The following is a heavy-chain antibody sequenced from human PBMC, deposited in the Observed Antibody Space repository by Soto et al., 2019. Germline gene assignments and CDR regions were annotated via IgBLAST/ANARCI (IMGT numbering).Heavy chain of an antibody. Sequence: ASVKVSCKASGYIFISYYMHWVRQAPGQGLEWMGFINPSGGSTSYAQKFQGRVTMTRDTSTSTVYMDLSNLRSEDTAVYYCAGNDNGGLDFWAQGTLVTVSS. CDR3: AGNDNGGLDF. D-gene: IGHD2-8*01. V-gene: IGHV1-46*01. CDR2: INPSGGST. CDR1: GYIFISYY. J-gene: IGHJ4*02.